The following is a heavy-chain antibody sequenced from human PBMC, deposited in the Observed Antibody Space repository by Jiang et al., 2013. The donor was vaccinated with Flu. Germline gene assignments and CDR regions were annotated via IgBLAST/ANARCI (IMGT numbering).Heavy chain of an antibody. V-gene: IGHV4-39*07. Sequence: LLKPSETLSLTCTVSGGSISSSSYYWGWIRQPPGKGLEWIGSIFYSGSTYYNPSLKSRVTISVAPSRNQFSLKLSSVTAADTAVYYCARHRFGSSWDFFDYWGPGTLVTVSS. D-gene: IGHD6-13*01. CDR2: IFYSGST. CDR3: ARHRFGSSWDFFDY. J-gene: IGHJ4*02. CDR1: GGSISSSSYY.